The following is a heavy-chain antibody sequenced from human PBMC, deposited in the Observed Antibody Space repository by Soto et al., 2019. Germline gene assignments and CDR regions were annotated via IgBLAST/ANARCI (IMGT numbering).Heavy chain of an antibody. V-gene: IGHV4-30-4*01. CDR3: VRVGGDNWFDP. CDR1: GGSISSGDYY. CDR2: IYYSGST. J-gene: IGHJ5*02. Sequence: LSLTCTVSGGSISSGDYYWSWIRQPPGKGLEWIGYIYYSGSTFYNPSLKNRVTISLDTSKIQFSLKLSSVTAAETAVYYCVRVGGDNWFDPWGQGTLVTVSS. D-gene: IGHD3-16*01.